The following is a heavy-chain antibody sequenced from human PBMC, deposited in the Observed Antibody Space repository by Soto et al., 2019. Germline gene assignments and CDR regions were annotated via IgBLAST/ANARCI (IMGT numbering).Heavy chain of an antibody. CDR1: GFTFSSYD. V-gene: IGHV3-13*05. D-gene: IGHD2-15*01. CDR2: IGTAGDP. CDR3: ARGSRRDEGVVVAANPYLYYGMDV. J-gene: IGHJ6*02. Sequence: EVQLVESGGGLVQPGGSLRLSCAASGFTFSSYDMHWVRQATGKGLEWVSAIGTAGDPYYPGSVKGRFTISRENAKNSLYLQMNSLRAGDTAVYYCARGSRRDEGVVVAANPYLYYGMDVWGQGTTVTVSS.